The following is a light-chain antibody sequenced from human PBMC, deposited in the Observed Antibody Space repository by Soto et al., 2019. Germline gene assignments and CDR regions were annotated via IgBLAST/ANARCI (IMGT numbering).Light chain of an antibody. Sequence: QSVLTQSPSASASLGTSVKLTCTLSSGHSSYAIAWHQQQPEKGPRYLMKLNSDGSHSKGDGIPDRFSGSSSGAERYLTISSRQSEDEADYYCQTWGTGIHGVFGGGAKVTVL. CDR2: LNSDGSH. CDR3: QTWGTGIHGV. V-gene: IGLV4-69*01. J-gene: IGLJ3*02. CDR1: SGHSSYA.